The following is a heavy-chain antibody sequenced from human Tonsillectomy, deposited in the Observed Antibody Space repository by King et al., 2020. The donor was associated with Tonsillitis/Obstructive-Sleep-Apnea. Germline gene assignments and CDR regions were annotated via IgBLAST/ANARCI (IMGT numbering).Heavy chain of an antibody. CDR3: ARDLILFGIQLWTGHMDV. CDR1: GFTFSSYA. V-gene: IGHV3-30*01. CDR2: ISYDGSNK. D-gene: IGHD5-18*01. Sequence: QLVQSGGGVVQPGRSLRLSCAASGFTFSSYAMHWVRQAPGKGLEWVAVISYDGSNKYYADSVKGRFTISRDNSKNTLYLQMNSLRADDTAVYYCARDLILFGIQLWTGHMDVWGKGTTVTVSS. J-gene: IGHJ6*03.